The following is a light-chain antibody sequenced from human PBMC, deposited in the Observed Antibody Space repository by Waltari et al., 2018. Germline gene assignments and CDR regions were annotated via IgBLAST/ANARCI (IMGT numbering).Light chain of an antibody. CDR2: KVS. Sequence: DVVMPQSPRSLPVTLGQPASISCWSGQSLVSSDGNTSFNWFQQRPGQSPRRLVYKVSTRDSGVPDRFRGSGSGTDFTLRISRVEAEDVGVYYCMQGTHWPWTFGQGTKVEIK. CDR1: QSLVSSDGNTS. J-gene: IGKJ1*01. V-gene: IGKV2-30*01. CDR3: MQGTHWPWT.